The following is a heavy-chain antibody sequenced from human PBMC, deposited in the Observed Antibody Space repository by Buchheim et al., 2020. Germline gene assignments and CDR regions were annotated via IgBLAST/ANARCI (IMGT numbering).Heavy chain of an antibody. J-gene: IGHJ4*01. D-gene: IGHD6-19*01. CDR3: ARAPAGSGWPYYFDY. CDR2: IYHSGSP. V-gene: IGHV4-4*02. CDR1: GGSISSSNW. Sequence: QVQLQESGPRLVKPSGTLSLTCAVSGGSISSSNWWSWVRKPPGKGLEWIGEIYHSGSPNSNPSLKSRITISVDKSKNKFPLKLGSVTAADTADYYCARAPAGSGWPYYFDYWGQGTL.